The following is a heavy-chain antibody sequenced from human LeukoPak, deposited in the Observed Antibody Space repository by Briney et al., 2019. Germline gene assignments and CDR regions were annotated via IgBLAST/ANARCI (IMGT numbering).Heavy chain of an antibody. CDR2: MNPNSGNT. J-gene: IGHJ4*02. CDR3: ARSGGNYGDYDFDY. Sequence: GASVKVSCKASGYTFTSYDINWVRQATGQGLAWMGWMNPNSGNTGYAQKFQGRVTMTRNTSTSTAYMELSSLRSEDTAVYYCARSGGNYGDYDFDYWGQGTLVTVSS. V-gene: IGHV1-8*01. D-gene: IGHD4-17*01. CDR1: GYTFTSYD.